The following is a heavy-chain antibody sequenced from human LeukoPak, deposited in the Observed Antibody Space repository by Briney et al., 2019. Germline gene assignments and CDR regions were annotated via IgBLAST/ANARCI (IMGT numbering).Heavy chain of an antibody. V-gene: IGHV3-23*01. CDR2: ITTSDGNT. CDR1: GFTFGSYT. D-gene: IGHD7-27*01. J-gene: IGHJ4*02. CDR3: AKDGGLWVSAHWGDS. Sequence: GGSLRLSCAASGFTFGSYTMSWVRQAPGKGLEWVLTITTSDGNTYYADSVKGRFTVSRDNSKNTLFLQMNSLRAEDTAVYYCAKDGGLWVSAHWGDSWGRGTLVTVSS.